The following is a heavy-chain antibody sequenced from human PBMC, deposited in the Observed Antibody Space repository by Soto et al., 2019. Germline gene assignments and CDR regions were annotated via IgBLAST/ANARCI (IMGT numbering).Heavy chain of an antibody. V-gene: IGHV3-73*02. CDR3: VRATYFSDSSGYTRCFDH. Sequence: EVQLVESGGGLVQPGGSLKLSCAASGFTFSGSGIHWVRQASGKGLEWVGRIRTKTNNYATAYAASVKGRFTISRDESKNSVYLQMNSLRTEDTAVYYCVRATYFSDSSGYTRCFDHWGQGTLVTVSS. J-gene: IGHJ5*02. CDR1: GFTFSGSG. CDR2: IRTKTNNYAT. D-gene: IGHD3-22*01.